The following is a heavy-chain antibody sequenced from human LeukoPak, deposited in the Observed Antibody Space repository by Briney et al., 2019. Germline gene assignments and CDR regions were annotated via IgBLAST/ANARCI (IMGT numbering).Heavy chain of an antibody. V-gene: IGHV3-30*02. D-gene: IGHD6-19*01. CDR2: IRYDGSNR. CDR3: AKTYSSGSKHYYYYYMDV. J-gene: IGHJ6*03. Sequence: GGSLRLSCAASGFSFKDYNMHWVRQAPGKGLEWVAFIRYDGSNRYYADSVKGRFTISRDNSKNTLYLQMNSLRAEDTAVYYCAKTYSSGSKHYYYYYMDVWGKGTTVTISS. CDR1: GFSFKDYN.